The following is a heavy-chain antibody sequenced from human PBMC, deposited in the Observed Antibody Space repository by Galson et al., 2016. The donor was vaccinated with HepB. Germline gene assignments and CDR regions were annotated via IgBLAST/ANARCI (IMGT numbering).Heavy chain of an antibody. D-gene: IGHD6-13*01. CDR3: AKERGGGIAAPGKYYFYGMDV. Sequence: SLRLSCAASGFNFEGYAMHWVRQAPGKGLEWVSGISWNSGAKGYADSVKGRFTISRDNTKNSLYLQMNSLRAEDTALYYCAKERGGGIAAPGKYYFYGMDVWGKGTTVTVAS. CDR1: GFNFEGYA. J-gene: IGHJ6*04. CDR2: ISWNSGAK. V-gene: IGHV3-9*01.